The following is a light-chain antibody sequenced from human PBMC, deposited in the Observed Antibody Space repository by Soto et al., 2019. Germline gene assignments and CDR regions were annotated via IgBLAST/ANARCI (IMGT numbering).Light chain of an antibody. V-gene: IGKV1-5*03. CDR2: KAS. CDR3: QQYNNYLWT. Sequence: DIQMTQSPSTLSASVGDRVIITCRASESISNWLAWYQQKPGKAPNLLIYKASSLKSGVPLRFSGSASETEFTLTINNLQPDDFATYYCQQYNNYLWTFGQGTKVDIK. CDR1: ESISNW. J-gene: IGKJ1*01.